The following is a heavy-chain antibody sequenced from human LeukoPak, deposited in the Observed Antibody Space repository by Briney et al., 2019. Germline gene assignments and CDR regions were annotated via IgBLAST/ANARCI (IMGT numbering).Heavy chain of an antibody. J-gene: IGHJ5*02. CDR1: GYSFTSHW. CDR3: ARRAYYSVSGSYHWFDP. CDR2: IYPSDSDT. Sequence: GESLKISCKGFGYSFTSHWIGWVRQMPGKGLEWVGMIYPSDSDTRYSPSFQGLVTISADKSISNAYLQWSSLKASDTAIYYCARRAYYSVSGSYHWFDPWGQGTLVTVSS. V-gene: IGHV5-51*01. D-gene: IGHD3-10*01.